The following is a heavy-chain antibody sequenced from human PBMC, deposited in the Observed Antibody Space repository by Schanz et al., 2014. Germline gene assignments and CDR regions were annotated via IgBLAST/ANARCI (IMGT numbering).Heavy chain of an antibody. V-gene: IGHV4-59*08. CDR3: ARQYSGWSRFDP. Sequence: QVQLQESGPGLVKPSETLSLTCSVSGGSIRTYFWAWIRQPPGKGLEWIGFIYYSGSTNYNPSLKSRVTISFAMSKNHFPLTLNSVTAADTGVYYCARQYSGWSRFDPWGQGIRVTVSS. CDR2: IYYSGST. CDR1: GGSIRTYF. J-gene: IGHJ5*02. D-gene: IGHD6-19*01.